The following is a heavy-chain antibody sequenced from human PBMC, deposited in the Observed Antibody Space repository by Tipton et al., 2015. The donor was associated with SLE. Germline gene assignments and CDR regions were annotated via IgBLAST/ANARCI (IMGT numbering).Heavy chain of an antibody. CDR2: ISYSGST. Sequence: TLSLTCTVSGGSITSHYWSWIRQPPGRGLEWIGYISYSGSTNYNPSLKSRVTISIDTSKNQFSLKLSSVTAADTAVYYCARALQNYFDYWGQGTLVTVSS. V-gene: IGHV4-59*11. CDR1: GGSITSHY. CDR3: ARALQNYFDY. J-gene: IGHJ4*02.